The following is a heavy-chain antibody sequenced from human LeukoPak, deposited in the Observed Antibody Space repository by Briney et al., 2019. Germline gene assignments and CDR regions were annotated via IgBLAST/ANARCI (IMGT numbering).Heavy chain of an antibody. CDR3: ARGFKSRWLQSAGDY. D-gene: IGHD5-24*01. Sequence: GGSLRLSCAASGFTFSSNYMSWVRQAPGKGLEWVSVIYSGGSTYYADSVKGRFTISRDNSKNTLYLQMNSLRAEDTAVYYCARGFKSRWLQSAGDYWGQGTLVTVSS. CDR1: GFTFSSNY. V-gene: IGHV3-53*01. CDR2: IYSGGST. J-gene: IGHJ4*02.